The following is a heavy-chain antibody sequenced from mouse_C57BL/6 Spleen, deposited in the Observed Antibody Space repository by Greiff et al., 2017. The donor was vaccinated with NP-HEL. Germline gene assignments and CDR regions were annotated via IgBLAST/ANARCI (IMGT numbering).Heavy chain of an antibody. D-gene: IGHD4-1*01. CDR3: ARGLGNY. CDR2: FNPGSGGT. CDR1: GYAFTNYL. V-gene: IGHV1-54*01. J-gene: IGHJ2*01. Sequence: QVQLQQSGAELVRPGTSVKVSCKASGYAFTNYLIEWVKQRPGQGLEWIGVFNPGSGGTNYNEKFKGKATLTADKSSSTAYMQLSSLTSEASAVYDCARGLGNYWGQGTTLTVSS.